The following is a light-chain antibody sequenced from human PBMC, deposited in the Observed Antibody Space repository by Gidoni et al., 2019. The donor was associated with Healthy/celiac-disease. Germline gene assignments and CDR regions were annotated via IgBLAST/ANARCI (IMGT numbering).Light chain of an antibody. CDR3: QQYYSTPPYT. Sequence: DIVMTQSPDSLAVSLGERATINCKSSQSVLYSSNNKSYLAWYQQKPGQPPKLLIYWASTRESGVPDRFSGSGSWTDFTLTISSLQAEDVAVYYCQQYYSTPPYTFGQGTKLEIK. V-gene: IGKV4-1*01. J-gene: IGKJ2*01. CDR2: WAS. CDR1: QSVLYSSNNKSY.